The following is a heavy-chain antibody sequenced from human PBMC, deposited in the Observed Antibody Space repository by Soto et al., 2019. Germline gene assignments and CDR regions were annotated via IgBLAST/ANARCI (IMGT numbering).Heavy chain of an antibody. Sequence: QVQLVQSGAEVKKPGSSVKVSCKASGGTFSSYAISWVRQAPGQGLEWMGGIIPIFGTANYAQKFQGRVTITADESTSKAYMELSSLRSEDTAVYYCAREVGELNYYYYGMDVWGQGTTVTVSS. CDR2: IIPIFGTA. D-gene: IGHD3-10*01. CDR1: GGTFSSYA. J-gene: IGHJ6*02. V-gene: IGHV1-69*01. CDR3: AREVGELNYYYYGMDV.